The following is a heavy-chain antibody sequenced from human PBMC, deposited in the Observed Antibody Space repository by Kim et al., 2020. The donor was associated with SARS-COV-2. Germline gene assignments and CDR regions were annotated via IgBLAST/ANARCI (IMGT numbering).Heavy chain of an antibody. CDR3: ASVRGYSSSPLYGMDV. CDR1: GYTFTSYA. CDR2: INAGNGNT. J-gene: IGHJ6*02. Sequence: ASVKVSCKASGYTFTSYAMHWVRQAPGQRLEWMGWINAGNGNTKYSQKFQGGVTITRDTSASTAYMELSSLRSEDTAVYYCASVRGYSSSPLYGMDVWGQGTTVTVSS. V-gene: IGHV1-3*01. D-gene: IGHD6-13*01.